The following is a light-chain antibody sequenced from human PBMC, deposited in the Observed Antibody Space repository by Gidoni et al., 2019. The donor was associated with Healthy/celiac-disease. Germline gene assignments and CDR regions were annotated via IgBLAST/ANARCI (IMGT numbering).Light chain of an antibody. J-gene: IGKJ4*01. CDR3: QQYYSTPLT. CDR1: QSVLYSSNNKNY. V-gene: IGKV4-1*01. CDR2: WAS. Sequence: DIGMTQSPDSLAVSLGESATINCKSSQSVLYSSNNKNYLAWYQQKPGQPPKLLIYWASTRESGVTDRFSGSGSGTDFNLTISSLQAEDVAVYYCQQYYSTPLTFGGGTKVEIK.